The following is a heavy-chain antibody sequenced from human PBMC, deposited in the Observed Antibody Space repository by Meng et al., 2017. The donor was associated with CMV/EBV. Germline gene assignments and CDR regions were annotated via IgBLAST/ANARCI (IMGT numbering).Heavy chain of an antibody. CDR2: INSDGSST. CDR3: ARDRILVPSAYYGMDV. CDR1: GFTFSSYW. V-gene: IGHV3-74*01. Sequence: GESLKISCAASGFTFSSYWMHWVRQAPGKGLVWVSRINSDGSSTIYEDSVKGRFTISRDNAKNTLYLQMNSLRAEDTAVYYCARDRILVPSAYYGMDVWGQGTTVTVSS. J-gene: IGHJ6*02. D-gene: IGHD2-2*01.